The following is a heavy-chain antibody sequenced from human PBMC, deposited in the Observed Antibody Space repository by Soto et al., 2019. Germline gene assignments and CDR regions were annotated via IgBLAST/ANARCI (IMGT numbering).Heavy chain of an antibody. CDR3: ARDLVRGIADYFDY. D-gene: IGHD6-13*01. J-gene: IGHJ4*02. V-gene: IGHV3-11*01. CDR1: GFTFSDYY. CDR2: ISSSGGTI. Sequence: GGSLRLSCAASGFTFSDYYMTWIRQAPGKGLEWVSYISSSGGTIYYADSVKGRFTISRDNAKNSLYLQMNSLRAEDTAVYYCARDLVRGIADYFDYWGQGTLVTVSS.